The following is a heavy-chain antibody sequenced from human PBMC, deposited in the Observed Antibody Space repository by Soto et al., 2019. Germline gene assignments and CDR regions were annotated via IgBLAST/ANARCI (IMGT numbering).Heavy chain of an antibody. J-gene: IGHJ5*02. CDR2: ISGGGGDT. CDR3: ANEPGVYSSSWYRSSWFDP. Sequence: EVQLLESGGGLVQPGGSLRLSCAASGFTFSNYAMSWVRQAPGKGLQWVSSISGGGGDTYYADSVKGRFTISRDNSKNTLYLKMNSLSAEDTAVYYCANEPGVYSSSWYRSSWFDPWGQGTLVTVSS. CDR1: GFTFSNYA. D-gene: IGHD6-13*01. V-gene: IGHV3-23*01.